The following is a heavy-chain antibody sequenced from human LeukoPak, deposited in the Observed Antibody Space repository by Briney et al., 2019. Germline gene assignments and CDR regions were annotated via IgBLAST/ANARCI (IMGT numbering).Heavy chain of an antibody. CDR1: GGSISSDY. J-gene: IGHJ5*02. CDR2: INVDGRT. CDR3: ARGRFGGGWFDP. Sequence: KPSETLSLTCSVSGGSISSDYWSWIRQSPGKGLEWIAYINVDGRTNHNPSLKSRVTMSLDTSKNQFSMNLTSVTAADTAVYYCARGRFGGGWFDPWGQGILVTVSS. D-gene: IGHD3-10*01. V-gene: IGHV4-59*08.